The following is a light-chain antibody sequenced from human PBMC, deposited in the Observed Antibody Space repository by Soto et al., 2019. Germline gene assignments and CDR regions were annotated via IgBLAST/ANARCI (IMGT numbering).Light chain of an antibody. CDR1: KLGDKY. Sequence: SYELTQPASVSVSPGQTASITCSGDKLGDKYACWYQQKPGQSPVLVIYRDSKRPSGIPERFSGSNSGNTATLTISGTQAMDEADYYCQAWDSSTYVAFGGGTKLTVL. CDR2: RDS. V-gene: IGLV3-1*01. CDR3: QAWDSSTYVA. J-gene: IGLJ2*01.